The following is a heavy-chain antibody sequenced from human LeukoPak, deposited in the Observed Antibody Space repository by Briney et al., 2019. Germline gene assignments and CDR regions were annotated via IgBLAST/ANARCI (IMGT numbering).Heavy chain of an antibody. CDR3: ARDHSGNDYVWGRHLNY. J-gene: IGHJ4*02. D-gene: IGHD3-16*01. CDR1: GYTFTSYG. CDR2: INAGNGNT. V-gene: IGHV1-3*01. Sequence: GASVKVSCKASGYTFTSYGISWVRQAPGQGLEWMAWINAGNGNTKYSQKFQGRVTITRDTSASTAYMELSSLRSEDTAVYYCARDHSGNDYVWGRHLNYWGQGTLVTVSS.